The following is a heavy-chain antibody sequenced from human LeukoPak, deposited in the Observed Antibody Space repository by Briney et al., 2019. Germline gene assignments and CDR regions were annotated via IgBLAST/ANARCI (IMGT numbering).Heavy chain of an antibody. CDR2: ISYDGSNK. V-gene: IGHV3-30*04. CDR1: GFTFSSYA. J-gene: IGHJ4*02. CDR3: ARVSSSWYKGAFDY. Sequence: PGGSLRLSCAASGFTFSSYAMHWVRQAPGKGLEWVAVISYDGSNKYYADSVKGRFTISRDNSKNTLYLQMNSLRAEDTAVYYCARVSSSWYKGAFDYWGQGTLVTVSS. D-gene: IGHD6-13*01.